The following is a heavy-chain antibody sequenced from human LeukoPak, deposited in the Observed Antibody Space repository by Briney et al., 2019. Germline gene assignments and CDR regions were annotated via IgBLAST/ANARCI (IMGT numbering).Heavy chain of an antibody. CDR1: GGSISSYY. V-gene: IGHV4-59*01. J-gene: IGHJ6*02. D-gene: IGHD5-18*01. CDR3: ARADSYGLYGMDV. CDR2: IYYSGST. Sequence: TSETLSLTCTVSGGSISSYYWSWIRQPPGKGLEWLGYIYYSGSTNYNPSLKSRVTISVDTSKNQFSLKLSSVTAADTVVYYCARADSYGLYGMDVWGQGTTVTVSS.